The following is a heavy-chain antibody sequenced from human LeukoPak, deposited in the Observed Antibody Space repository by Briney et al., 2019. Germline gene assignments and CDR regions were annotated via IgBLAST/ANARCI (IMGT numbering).Heavy chain of an antibody. J-gene: IGHJ5*02. D-gene: IGHD3-10*01. V-gene: IGHV1-8*01. CDR1: GYTFTSYD. CDR2: MNPNSGNT. CDR3: ARLGRSGSYINWWFKVHHRRPNWFDP. Sequence: GASVKVSCKASGYTFTSYDINWVRQATGQGLEWMGWMNPNSGNTGYAQKFQGRVTMTRNTSISTAYMELSSLRSEDTAVYYCARLGRSGSYINWWFKVHHRRPNWFDPWGQGTLVTVSS.